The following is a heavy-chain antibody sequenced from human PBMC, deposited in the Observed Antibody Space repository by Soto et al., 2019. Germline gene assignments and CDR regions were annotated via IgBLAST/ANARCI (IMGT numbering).Heavy chain of an antibody. J-gene: IGHJ4*02. CDR2: INHSGST. V-gene: IGHV4-34*01. D-gene: IGHD6-19*01. CDR1: GGSFSGYY. CDR3: ARGRAASSGWYRI. Sequence: SETLSLTCAVYGGSFSGYYWSWIRQPPGKGLEWIGEINHSGSTNYNPSLKSRVTISVDTSKNQFSLKLSSVTAADTAVYYCARGRAASSGWYRIWGQGTLVTVSS.